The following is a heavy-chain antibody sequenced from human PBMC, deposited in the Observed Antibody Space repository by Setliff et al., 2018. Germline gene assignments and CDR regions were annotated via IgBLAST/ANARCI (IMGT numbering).Heavy chain of an antibody. CDR1: GFIFSNYW. CDR3: VRVYAYSYGFDY. Sequence: GGSLRLSCAASGFIFSNYWMAWVRQAPGKGLEWVANIKEDGSEKYFVDSVKGRFTISRDNAKNSLYLQMNSLRADDTAVYYCVRVYAYSYGFDYWGQGTPVTVSS. D-gene: IGHD3-16*01. CDR2: IKEDGSEK. V-gene: IGHV3-7*01. J-gene: IGHJ4*02.